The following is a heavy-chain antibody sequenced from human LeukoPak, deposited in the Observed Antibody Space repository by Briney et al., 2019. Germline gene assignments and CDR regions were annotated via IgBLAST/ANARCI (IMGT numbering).Heavy chain of an antibody. CDR1: GGFISNTNNY. CDR2: IYYSGST. D-gene: IGHD6-13*01. Sequence: SETLSLTCTVSGGFISNTNNYWGWNGQPPGKGREWIGRIYYSGSTFYNPSLKSRVTISVDTSKNQFSLKLSSLTAADTAVYYCARVYYSNSYDYWYFDLWGRGTLVTVSS. V-gene: IGHV4-39*07. CDR3: ARVYYSNSYDYWYFDL. J-gene: IGHJ2*01.